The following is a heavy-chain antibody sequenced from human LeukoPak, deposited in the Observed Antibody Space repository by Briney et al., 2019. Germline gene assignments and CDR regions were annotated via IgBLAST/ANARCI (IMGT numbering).Heavy chain of an antibody. CDR1: GYTFTSYA. Sequence: GASVKVSCKASGYTFTSYAMHWVRQAPGQRLEWMGWINAGNGNTKYSQKFQGRVTITRDTSASTAYMELSSLRSEDTAVYYCARDGDGDFDWLLYYYYGMDVWGQGTTVTVSS. V-gene: IGHV1-3*01. D-gene: IGHD3-9*01. CDR3: ARDGDGDFDWLLYYYYGMDV. CDR2: INAGNGNT. J-gene: IGHJ6*02.